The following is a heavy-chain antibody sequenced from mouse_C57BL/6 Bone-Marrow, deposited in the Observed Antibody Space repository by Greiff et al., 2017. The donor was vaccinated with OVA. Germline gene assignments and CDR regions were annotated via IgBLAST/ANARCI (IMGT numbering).Heavy chain of an antibody. CDR1: GFTFSDAW. CDR3: TRTTKDYFDY. V-gene: IGHV6-6*01. CDR2: IRNKANNHAT. Sequence: EVMLVESGGGLVQPGGSMKLSCAASGFTFSDAWMDWVRQSPEKGLEWVAEIRNKANNHATYYAESVKGRFTISRDDSKSSVYLQMNSLRAEDTGIYYCTRTTKDYFDYWGQGTTLTVSS. J-gene: IGHJ2*01. D-gene: IGHD1-1*01.